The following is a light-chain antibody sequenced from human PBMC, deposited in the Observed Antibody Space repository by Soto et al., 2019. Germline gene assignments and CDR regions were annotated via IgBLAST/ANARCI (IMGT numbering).Light chain of an antibody. Sequence: QSVLTQPPSASGTPGQRVTISCSGSSSNIGSNTVSWYQQVPGRAPYLLIYSNNQRSSGVPDRFFASKSGTSASLTISGLHSEDEADYYCAAGDDSLNGPVFGGGTKLTVL. CDR3: AAGDDSLNGPV. V-gene: IGLV1-44*01. J-gene: IGLJ2*01. CDR1: SSNIGSNT. CDR2: SNN.